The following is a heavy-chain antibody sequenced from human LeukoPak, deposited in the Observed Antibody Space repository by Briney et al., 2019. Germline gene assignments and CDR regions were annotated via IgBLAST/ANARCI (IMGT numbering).Heavy chain of an antibody. D-gene: IGHD3-9*01. CDR2: MNPNSGNT. J-gene: IGHJ5*02. CDR3: ARMLFDWFAPGWFDP. Sequence: GASVTVSCKASGYTFTSYDINWVRQAPGQGLEWMGWMNPNSGNTDYAQKFQGRVTITRNTSISTAYMELSSLRSEDTAVYYCARMLFDWFAPGWFDPWGQGTLVTVSS. V-gene: IGHV1-8*03. CDR1: GYTFTSYD.